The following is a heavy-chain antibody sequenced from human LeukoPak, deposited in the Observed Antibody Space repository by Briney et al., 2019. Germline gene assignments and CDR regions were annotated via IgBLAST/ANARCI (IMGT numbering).Heavy chain of an antibody. CDR3: ARFACSSTSCYSVWFDP. CDR2: IYYSGST. D-gene: IGHD2-2*01. CDR1: GGSISSYY. Sequence: PSETLSLTCTVSGGSISSYYWSWIRQPPGKGLEWIGYIYYSGSTNYNPSLKSRVTISVDTSKNQFSLKLSSVTAADTAVYYCARFACSSTSCYSVWFDPWGRGTLVTVSS. V-gene: IGHV4-59*01. J-gene: IGHJ5*02.